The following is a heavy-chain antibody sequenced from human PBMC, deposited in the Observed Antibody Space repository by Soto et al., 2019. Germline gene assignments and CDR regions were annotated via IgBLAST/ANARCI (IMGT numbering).Heavy chain of an antibody. J-gene: IGHJ6*03. CDR2: IWYDGSNK. CDR3: ARDTVSPASYYYYMDV. D-gene: IGHD4-17*01. CDR1: GFTFSIHG. Sequence: PGGSLRLSCAASGFTFSIHGMHWVRQAPGKGLEWVAVIWYDGSNKYYADSVKGRFTISRHNSKNTLYLQMNSLRAEDTAVYYCARDTVSPASYYYYMDVWGKGTTVTVSS. V-gene: IGHV3-33*01.